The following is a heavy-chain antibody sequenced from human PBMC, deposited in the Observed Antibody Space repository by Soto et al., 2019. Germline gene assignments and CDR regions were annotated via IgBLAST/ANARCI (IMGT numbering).Heavy chain of an antibody. J-gene: IGHJ6*03. CDR2: INHSGST. CDR1: GGSFSGYY. CDR3: ARGWDGTGDYYYYYMDV. Sequence: SETLSLTCAVYGGSFSGYYWSWIRQPPGKGLEWIGEINHSGSTNYNPSLKSRVTISVDTSKNQFSLKLSSVTAADTAVYYCARGWDGTGDYYYYYMDVWGKGTTVTVSS. V-gene: IGHV4-34*01. D-gene: IGHD7-27*01.